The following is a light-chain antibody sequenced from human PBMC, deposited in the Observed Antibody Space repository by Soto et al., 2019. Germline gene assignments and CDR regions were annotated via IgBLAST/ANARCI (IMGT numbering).Light chain of an antibody. CDR1: SSNIGAGYD. CDR3: QSYDSSLSGVV. V-gene: IGLV1-40*01. J-gene: IGLJ2*01. CDR2: GNS. Sequence: QSVLTQPPSVSGAPGQRVTISCTGSSSNIGAGYDVHWYQQFPGTAPKLLIYGNSNRASGVPDRFSGSKSGTSASLAITGLQAEDEADYYCQSYDSSLSGVVFGGGTKLTVL.